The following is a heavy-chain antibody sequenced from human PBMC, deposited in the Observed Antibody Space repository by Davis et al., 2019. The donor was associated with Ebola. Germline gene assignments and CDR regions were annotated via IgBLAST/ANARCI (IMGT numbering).Heavy chain of an antibody. CDR2: IRYDGSNK. Sequence: GESLKISCAASGFTFSSYGMHWVRQAPGKGLEWVAVIRYDGSNKYYADSVKGRFTISRDNSKNTMYLQMNSLRAEDTAVYYCAKGSTGDIVPFDYWGQGTLVTVSS. CDR1: GFTFSSYG. D-gene: IGHD2-8*01. J-gene: IGHJ4*02. CDR3: AKGSTGDIVPFDY. V-gene: IGHV3-30*02.